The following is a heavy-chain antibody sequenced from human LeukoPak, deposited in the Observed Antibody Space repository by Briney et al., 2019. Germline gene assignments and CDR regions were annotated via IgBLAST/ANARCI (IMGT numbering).Heavy chain of an antibody. CDR3: ARAMSGFSPNY. CDR2: INWNGDST. CDR1: GFTFDDYG. V-gene: IGHV3-20*04. Sequence: GGSLRLSCAASGFTFDDYGMSWVRQAPGKGLEWVSGINWNGDSTGYADSVKGRFTISRDNAKSTLYLQMDSLRVEDTAVYYCARAMSGFSPNYWGPGTLVTVSS. D-gene: IGHD3-3*01. J-gene: IGHJ4*02.